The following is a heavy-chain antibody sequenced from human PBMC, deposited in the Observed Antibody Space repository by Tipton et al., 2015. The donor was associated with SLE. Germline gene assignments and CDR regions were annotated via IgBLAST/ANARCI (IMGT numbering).Heavy chain of an antibody. CDR3: ARAGGYDYYYSGMDV. CDR2: INNTGST. Sequence: TLSLTCTVSDGSIDRYFWNWIRQPPGKGLEWIGYINNTGSTNYNPSLKSRATISVGTSRNQFFLNLNSVTAADTAVYYCARAGGYDYYYSGMDVWGQGTTVTVSS. J-gene: IGHJ6*02. CDR1: DGSIDRYF. D-gene: IGHD5-12*01. V-gene: IGHV4-59*01.